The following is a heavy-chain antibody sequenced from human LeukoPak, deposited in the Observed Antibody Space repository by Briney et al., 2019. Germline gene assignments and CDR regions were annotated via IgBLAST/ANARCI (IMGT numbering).Heavy chain of an antibody. V-gene: IGHV4-39*07. Sequence: SETLSLTCTVSGGSISSSSYYWGWIRQPPGKGLEWIGSIYYSGSTYYNPSLKSRVTISVDTSKNQFSLKLSSVTAADTAVYYCARGRVRGVITDYWGQGTLVTVSS. D-gene: IGHD3-10*01. J-gene: IGHJ4*02. CDR2: IYYSGST. CDR1: GGSISSSSYY. CDR3: ARGRVRGVITDY.